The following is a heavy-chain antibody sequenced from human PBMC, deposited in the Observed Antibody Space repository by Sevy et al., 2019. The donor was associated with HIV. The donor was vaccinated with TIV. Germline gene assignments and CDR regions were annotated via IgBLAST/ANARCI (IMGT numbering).Heavy chain of an antibody. J-gene: IGHJ4*02. CDR2: IGYDGSNK. CDR1: GFAPSTYG. D-gene: IGHD2-8*01. V-gene: IGHV3-33*01. Sequence: GGSLRLSCAASGFAPSTYGMHWVRQAPDKGLEWVAVIGYDGSNKYYADSVKGRFSISRDNSRNTLFLQMDSLRAEDTAVYYCARDPRMYGDYLLAYFDYWGQGTLVTVSS. CDR3: ARDPRMYGDYLLAYFDY.